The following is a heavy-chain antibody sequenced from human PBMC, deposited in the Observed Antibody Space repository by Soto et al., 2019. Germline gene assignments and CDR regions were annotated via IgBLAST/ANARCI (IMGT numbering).Heavy chain of an antibody. J-gene: IGHJ6*02. CDR1: GYSFANQA. CDR3: ARGYDSSAYFYPLGDGMDV. CDR2: ISGRSGNS. D-gene: IGHD3-22*01. V-gene: IGHV1-18*01. Sequence: QVQLVQSGTEVKKPGASVKVSCKTSGYSFANQAINWVRQAPGQGLEWVGWISGRSGNSNYAETVRGRVTMTTDTSTCTAYLELRALTTDDTAVYYCARGYDSSAYFYPLGDGMDVWGQGTTVTVSS.